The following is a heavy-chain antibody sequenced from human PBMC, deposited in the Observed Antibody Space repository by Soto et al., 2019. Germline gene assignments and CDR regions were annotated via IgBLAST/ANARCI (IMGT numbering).Heavy chain of an antibody. CDR2: IYWDDDK. Sequence: QITLKESGPTLVKPTQTLTLTCTFSGFSLSTSGVGVSWIRQPPGKALEWLALIYWDDDKRYSPSLKSRLTITKDTTKNQVVLTMTNVDPVDTATYYCAHIPSPTVTTSAEYFQHSGQGTLVTVSS. CDR1: GFSLSTSGVG. CDR3: AHIPSPTVTTSAEYFQH. J-gene: IGHJ1*01. D-gene: IGHD4-17*01. V-gene: IGHV2-5*02.